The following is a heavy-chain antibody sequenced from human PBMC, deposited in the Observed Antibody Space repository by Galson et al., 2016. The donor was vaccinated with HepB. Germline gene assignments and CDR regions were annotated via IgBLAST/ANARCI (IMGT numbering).Heavy chain of an antibody. J-gene: IGHJ3*02. Sequence: SVKVSCKASGYTFTSYDINWVRQATGQGLEWMGWMSPNSGNTGYAQKFQGRVTMTRNTSISTAYMELSSLRSEDTAVYYCATLWSIVAVPGAGGGVDAFDIGGQGTMVTVSS. V-gene: IGHV1-8*01. CDR2: MSPNSGNT. D-gene: IGHD2-2*01. CDR3: ATLWSIVAVPGAGGGVDAFDI. CDR1: GYTFTSYD.